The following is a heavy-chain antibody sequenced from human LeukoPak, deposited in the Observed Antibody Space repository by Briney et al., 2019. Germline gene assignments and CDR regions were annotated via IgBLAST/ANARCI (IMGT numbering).Heavy chain of an antibody. V-gene: IGHV4-31*03. Sequence: SETLSLTCTVSGGSISSGGYYWSWIRQHPGKGLEWIAYIYYTGSTYYNPSLKSRLTVSVDTSKNHFSLRLSSMTAADTAVYYCARVPSVIDAFDIWGQGTMVTVSS. CDR3: ARVPSVIDAFDI. CDR2: IYYTGST. J-gene: IGHJ3*02. D-gene: IGHD2-21*01. CDR1: GGSISSGGYY.